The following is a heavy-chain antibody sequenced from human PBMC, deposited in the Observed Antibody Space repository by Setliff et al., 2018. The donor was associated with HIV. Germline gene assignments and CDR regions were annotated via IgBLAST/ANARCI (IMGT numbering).Heavy chain of an antibody. CDR2: IHASGKT. D-gene: IGHD4-17*01. J-gene: IGHJ4*02. CDR1: GDTDFY. CDR3: ARGGVLDYGLNFDY. Sequence: SETLSLTCTVSGDTDFYWNWIRQPPGKGLEWIGYIHASGKTNYNPSLKSRVTISLDTSKMQFSLHLTSVTAADTAVYYCARGGVLDYGLNFDYWGQGTLVTVSS. V-gene: IGHV4-4*09.